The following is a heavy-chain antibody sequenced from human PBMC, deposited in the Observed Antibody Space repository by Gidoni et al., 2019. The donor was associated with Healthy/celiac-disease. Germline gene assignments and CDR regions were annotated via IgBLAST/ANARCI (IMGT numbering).Heavy chain of an antibody. CDR1: GFTFSDYY. CDR2: ISSSGSTI. J-gene: IGHJ6*02. Sequence: QVQLVESGGGLVKPGGSLRLSWAAAGFTFSDYYRSWIRQAPGKGLEWVSYISSSGSTIYYADSVKGRFTIARDNAKNSLYLQMNSLRAEDTAVYYCARASKGAVNYYYYYGMDVWGQGTTVTVSS. V-gene: IGHV3-11*01. D-gene: IGHD1-26*01. CDR3: ARASKGAVNYYYYYGMDV.